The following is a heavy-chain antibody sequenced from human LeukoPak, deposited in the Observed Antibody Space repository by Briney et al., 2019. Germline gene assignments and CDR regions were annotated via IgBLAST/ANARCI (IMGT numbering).Heavy chain of an antibody. V-gene: IGHV3-21*01. CDR1: GFTFSSYS. CDR2: ISSSSSYI. D-gene: IGHD3-10*01. J-gene: IGHJ4*02. CDR3: ARVTERWFGELTAYDY. Sequence: PGGSLRLPCAASGFTFSSYSMNWVRQAPGKGLEWVSSISSSSSYIYYADSVKGRFTISRDNAKNSLYLQMNSLRAEDTAVYYCARVTERWFGELTAYDYWGQGTLVTVSS.